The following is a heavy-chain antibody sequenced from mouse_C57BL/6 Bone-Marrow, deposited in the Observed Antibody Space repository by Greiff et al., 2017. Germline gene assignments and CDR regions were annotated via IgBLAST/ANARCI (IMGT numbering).Heavy chain of an antibody. CDR3: GRRGCLPWFAY. CDR2: ISYDGST. V-gene: IGHV3-6*01. J-gene: IGHJ3*01. Sequence: EVKLQQSGPGLVKPSQSLSLTCSVTGYSITSGYYWNWIRQFPGNKLELMGYISYDGSTNYNPSLKNRISITRDTSKNQFFLKLNSVTTEDTATDYCGRRGCLPWFAYWGQGTLVTVSA. CDR1: GYSITSGYY. D-gene: IGHD6-1*01.